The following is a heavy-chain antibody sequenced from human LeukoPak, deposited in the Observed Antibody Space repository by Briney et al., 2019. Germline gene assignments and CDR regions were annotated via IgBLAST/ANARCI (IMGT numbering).Heavy chain of an antibody. V-gene: IGHV3-74*01. Sequence: GGSLRLSCAASGFTVSSNYMSWVRQAPGRGLVWVSRINSDGSNTSYADSVKGRFTISRDNSKNTLFLQMNSLRAEDTAVYYCAKGYCSSSSCYSYAFDIWGQGTVVTVSS. J-gene: IGHJ3*02. CDR2: INSDGSNT. CDR3: AKGYCSSSSCYSYAFDI. CDR1: GFTVSSNY. D-gene: IGHD2-2*01.